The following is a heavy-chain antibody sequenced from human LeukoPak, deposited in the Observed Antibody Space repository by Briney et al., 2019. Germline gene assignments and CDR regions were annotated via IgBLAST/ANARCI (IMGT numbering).Heavy chain of an antibody. CDR2: MNPDRGDT. Sequence: PLASVKVSCKASGYTFSSHDINWVRQATGQGLEWMGWMNPDRGDTFFAQNFQGRVTMTRDTSTSTAYMELSSLRSEDTAVYYCARANDYVWGTYCYSLDDYGLDVWGQGTAVTVSS. V-gene: IGHV1-8*01. CDR3: ARANDYVWGTYCYSLDDYGLDV. J-gene: IGHJ6*02. CDR1: GYTFSSHD. D-gene: IGHD3-16*02.